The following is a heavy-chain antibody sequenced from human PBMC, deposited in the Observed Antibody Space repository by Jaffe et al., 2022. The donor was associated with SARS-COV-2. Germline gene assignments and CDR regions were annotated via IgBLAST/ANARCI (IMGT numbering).Heavy chain of an antibody. D-gene: IGHD5-18*01. CDR2: ISYDGSNK. J-gene: IGHJ6*03. CDR1: GFTFSSYA. V-gene: IGHV3-30*04. Sequence: QVQLVESGGGVVQPGRSLRLSCAASGFTFSSYAMHWVRQAPGKGLEWVAVISYDGSNKYYADSVKGRFTISRDNSKNTLYLQMNSLRAEDTAVYYCAREGVDTAMVVNYYYMDVWGKGTTVTVSS. CDR3: AREGVDTAMVVNYYYMDV.